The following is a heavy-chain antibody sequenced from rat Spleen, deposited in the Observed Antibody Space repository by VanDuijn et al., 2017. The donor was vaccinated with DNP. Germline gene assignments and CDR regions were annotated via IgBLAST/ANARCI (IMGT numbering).Heavy chain of an antibody. Sequence: EVQLVASGGGLVEPGRSLKLSCAASGFTFSDYYMAWVRQAPKKGLEWVAMIIYDGSGTYYGDSVKGRFTISRDNAKNTLHLQMDSLKSEDTATYYCATHGSIATISTGAMDVWGQGTSVTVSS. CDR3: ATHGSIATISTGAMDV. J-gene: IGHJ4*01. CDR1: GFTFSDYY. D-gene: IGHD1-2*01. CDR2: IIYDGSGT. V-gene: IGHV5S10*01.